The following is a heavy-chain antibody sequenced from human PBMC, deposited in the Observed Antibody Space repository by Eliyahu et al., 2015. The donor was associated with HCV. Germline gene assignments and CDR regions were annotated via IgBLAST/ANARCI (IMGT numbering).Heavy chain of an antibody. D-gene: IGHD3-16*01. CDR1: GGSISSGHSY. CDR3: ARDGGNYAMDV. J-gene: IGHJ6*02. CDR2: IYTSGST. V-gene: IGHV4-61*02. Sequence: QVQLQESGPGLVKPSQTLSLTCTVSGGSISSGHSYWTWIRQPAGEGAGGVWPIYTSGSTNYNPSLKSRVTISIGTSKNQISLNLSSVTAADTAVYYCARDGGNYAMDVWGQGTTVTVSS.